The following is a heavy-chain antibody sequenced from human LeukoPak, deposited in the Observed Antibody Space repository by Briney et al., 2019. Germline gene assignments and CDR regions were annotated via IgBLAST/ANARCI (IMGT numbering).Heavy chain of an antibody. V-gene: IGHV4-39*01. CDR3: ARLEMATPFDY. J-gene: IGHJ4*02. Sequence: KPSETLSLTCTVSGGSISSSSYYWGWIRRPPGKGLEWIGSIYYSGSTYYNPSLKSRVTISVDTSKNQFSLKLSSVTAADTAVYYCARLEMATPFDYWGQGTLVTVSS. CDR2: IYYSGST. D-gene: IGHD5-24*01. CDR1: GGSISSSSYY.